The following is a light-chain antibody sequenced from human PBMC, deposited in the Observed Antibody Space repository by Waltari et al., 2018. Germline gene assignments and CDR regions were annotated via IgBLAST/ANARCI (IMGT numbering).Light chain of an antibody. Sequence: DIQMTQSPSTLSASVGDRVTITCRASQPISTSLTWHQQKPGAPPKLLIYGASNLQSGVPSRFTGRGAGTNVTLTISSLQPEDFATYFCQQSYTTVWTFGQGTKVEVK. J-gene: IGKJ1*01. V-gene: IGKV1-39*01. CDR1: QPISTS. CDR3: QQSYTTVWT. CDR2: GAS.